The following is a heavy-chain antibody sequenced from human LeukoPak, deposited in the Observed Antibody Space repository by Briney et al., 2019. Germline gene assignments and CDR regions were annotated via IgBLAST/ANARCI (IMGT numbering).Heavy chain of an antibody. Sequence: PSETLSLTCTVSGGSISSGSYYWSWIRQPAGKGLEWIGRIYTSGSTNYNPSLKSRVTISVDTSKNQFSLKLSSVTAADTAVYYCARERSSSSPFDYWGQGTLVTVSS. D-gene: IGHD6-6*01. V-gene: IGHV4-61*02. CDR1: GGSISSGSYY. J-gene: IGHJ4*02. CDR3: ARERSSSSPFDY. CDR2: IYTSGST.